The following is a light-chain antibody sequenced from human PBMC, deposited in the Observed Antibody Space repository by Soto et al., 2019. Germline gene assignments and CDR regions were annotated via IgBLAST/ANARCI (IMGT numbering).Light chain of an antibody. V-gene: IGKV3-15*01. Sequence: ETMMTQSPATLYASPGERVTLFCRATQSVTYNLAWYQQKPGQAPRLLIYGASTRATGIPARFSGRGSGTEFSLTITSLQSEDFAVYYCQQYNDWLWTFGQGTKVDIK. CDR1: QSVTYN. CDR3: QQYNDWLWT. CDR2: GAS. J-gene: IGKJ1*01.